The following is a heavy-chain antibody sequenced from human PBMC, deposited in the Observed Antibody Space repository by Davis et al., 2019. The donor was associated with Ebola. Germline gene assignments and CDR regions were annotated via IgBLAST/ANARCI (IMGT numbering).Heavy chain of an antibody. CDR1: GNTFTTYG. Sequence: ASVKVSCKASGNTFTTYGVSWVRQAPGQGLEWMGWISAYNGNTNYAQKLQGRVTMTTDTSTSTAYMELRSLRSDDTAVYYCARGAYGHYYYGMDVWGQGTTVTVSS. D-gene: IGHD4-17*01. V-gene: IGHV1-18*01. CDR3: ARGAYGHYYYGMDV. J-gene: IGHJ6*02. CDR2: ISAYNGNT.